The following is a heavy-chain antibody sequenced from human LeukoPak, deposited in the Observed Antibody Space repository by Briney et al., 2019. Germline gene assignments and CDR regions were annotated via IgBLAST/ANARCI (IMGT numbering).Heavy chain of an antibody. CDR2: IIPMFGTA. J-gene: IGHJ5*02. Sequence: ASVKVSCKASGGTFNSYVVSWVRQAPGQGLEWMGGIIPMFGTANYAQKFQGRVTITADESTSTAYMELSSLRSEDTAVYYCARDYDYVWGSYREYNWFDPWGQGTLVTVSS. V-gene: IGHV1-69*13. D-gene: IGHD3-16*02. CDR3: ARDYDYVWGSYREYNWFDP. CDR1: GGTFNSYV.